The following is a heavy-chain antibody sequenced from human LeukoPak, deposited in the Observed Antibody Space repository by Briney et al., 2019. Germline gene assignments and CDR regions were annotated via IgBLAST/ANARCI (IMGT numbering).Heavy chain of an antibody. D-gene: IGHD3-22*01. CDR3: ARAGEDDSSGYFYYYYMDV. J-gene: IGHJ6*03. Sequence: GGSLRLSCAASGFTFTNYAMYWVRQAPGKGLEYVSAVSGDGGSTYHANSVKGRFTISRDNSKNTLYLQMGSLRAEDMAVYYCARAGEDDSSGYFYYYYMDVWGKGTTVTVSS. CDR2: VSGDGGST. V-gene: IGHV3-64*01. CDR1: GFTFTNYA.